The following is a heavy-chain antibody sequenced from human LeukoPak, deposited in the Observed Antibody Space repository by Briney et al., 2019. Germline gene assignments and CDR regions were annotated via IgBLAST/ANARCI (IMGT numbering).Heavy chain of an antibody. CDR2: IKSKIDGGTT. V-gene: IGHV3-15*01. Sequence: GGSLRLSCAASGFTFSNSCMSWVRQAPGKGLEWVGRIKSKIDGGTTDYAAPVKGRFTISRDDSKNTLYLQMNSLKTEDTAVYYCTTQEVGATKTAFDIWGQGTMVPVSS. D-gene: IGHD1-26*01. CDR3: TTQEVGATKTAFDI. CDR1: GFTFSNSC. J-gene: IGHJ3*02.